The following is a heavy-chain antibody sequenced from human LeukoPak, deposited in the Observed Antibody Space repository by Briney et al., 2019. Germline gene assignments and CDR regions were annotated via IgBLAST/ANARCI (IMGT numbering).Heavy chain of an antibody. CDR3: AKGPYGIAADGKLDY. V-gene: IGHV3-33*06. CDR2: IWYDGSNK. Sequence: GSLRLSCAASGFTFSSYGMHWVRPAPGKGLEWGAVIWYDGSNKYYADSVKGRFTISRDNSKNTLYLQMNSLRAEDTAVYYCAKGPYGIAADGKLDYWGQGALVTVSS. J-gene: IGHJ4*02. D-gene: IGHD6-13*01. CDR1: GFTFSSYG.